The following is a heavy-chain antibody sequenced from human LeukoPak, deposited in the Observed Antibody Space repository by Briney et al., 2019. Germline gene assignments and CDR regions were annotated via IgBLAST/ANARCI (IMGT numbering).Heavy chain of an antibody. CDR1: GIIFTTYS. Sequence: PGGSLRLSCAGTGIIFTTYSMNWVRQAPGKGLEWVSYITGSSSSMYYADSVKGRFSISRDNSKNTLYLQMGSLRAEDMAVYYCARERGLVAAAGPDAFDIWGQGTMVTVSS. D-gene: IGHD6-13*01. CDR2: ITGSSSSM. CDR3: ARERGLVAAAGPDAFDI. V-gene: IGHV3-48*01. J-gene: IGHJ3*02.